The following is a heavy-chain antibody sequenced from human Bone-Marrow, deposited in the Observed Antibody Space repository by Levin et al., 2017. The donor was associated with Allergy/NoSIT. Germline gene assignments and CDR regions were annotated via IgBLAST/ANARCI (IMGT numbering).Heavy chain of an antibody. CDR3: ARVKTVASLDY. V-gene: IGHV4-59*11. D-gene: IGHD6-19*01. CDR1: STSINSHY. J-gene: IGHJ4*02. Sequence: SETLSLTCTVSSTSINSHYWAWIRQAPGKGLEWLGYIFYSGSTTYNPSLQSRITILVDTSKNQFSLTLTSVTAADTAIYYCARVKTVASLDYWGQGILVTVSS. CDR2: IFYSGST.